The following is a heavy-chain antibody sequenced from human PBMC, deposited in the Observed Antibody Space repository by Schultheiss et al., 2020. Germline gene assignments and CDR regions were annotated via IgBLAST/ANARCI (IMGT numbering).Heavy chain of an antibody. V-gene: IGHV1-18*01. Sequence: ASVKVSCKASGYTLISCGVNWVRQAPGQGLEWMGWISPYNGNTKYAQKFQGRVTLTTDTSTTTAYMDLRSLKSDDTAVYYCARDCSWFVDTDGTAGMDVWGQGTTVTGS. J-gene: IGHJ6*01. CDR2: ISPYNGNT. CDR3: ARDCSWFVDTDGTAGMDV. D-gene: IGHD3-10*01. CDR1: GYTLISCG.